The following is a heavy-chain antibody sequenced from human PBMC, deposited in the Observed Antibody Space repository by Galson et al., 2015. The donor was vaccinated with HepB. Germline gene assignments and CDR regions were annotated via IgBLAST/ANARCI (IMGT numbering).Heavy chain of an antibody. D-gene: IGHD3-10*01. CDR3: ARRRYYGGGYYGIDV. J-gene: IGHJ6*02. V-gene: IGHV3-11*01. CDR2: ITISTRSISPI. Sequence: SLRLSCAASGFTFSDYYMSWIRQAPGKGLEWVSYITISTRSISPIYYADSVKGRFTISRDSAENSLFLQMDSLRVEDTAVYYCARRRYYGGGYYGIDVWGQGTTVTVSS. CDR1: GFTFSDYY.